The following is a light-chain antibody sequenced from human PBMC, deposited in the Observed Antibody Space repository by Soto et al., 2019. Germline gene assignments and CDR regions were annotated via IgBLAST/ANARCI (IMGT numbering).Light chain of an antibody. CDR3: SSYPGSSYV. J-gene: IGLJ1*01. Sequence: QSALTQPPSASGSPGQSVTISCTGTGSDVGDYNYVSWYQQHPGKAPKLMIYEVSKRPSGVPDRFSGSKSGNTASLTVSGLQAEYEANYYCSSYPGSSYVFGTGTKLTVL. CDR2: EVS. V-gene: IGLV2-8*01. CDR1: GSDVGDYNY.